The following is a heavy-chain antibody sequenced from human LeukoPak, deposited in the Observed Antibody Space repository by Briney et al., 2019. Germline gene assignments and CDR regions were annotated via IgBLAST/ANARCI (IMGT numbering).Heavy chain of an antibody. CDR1: GFNFDRYT. V-gene: IGHV3-43*01. J-gene: IGHJ4*02. CDR2: AGWAGGTT. D-gene: IGHD6-13*01. Sequence: PGGSLRLSCATSGFNFDRYTIHWVRQAPGKGLEWVSLAGWAGGTTFYSDSVRGRFTISRDNAKNSLYLQMNSLRAEDTAVYYCAGAAALDYWGQGTLVTVSS. CDR3: AGAAALDY.